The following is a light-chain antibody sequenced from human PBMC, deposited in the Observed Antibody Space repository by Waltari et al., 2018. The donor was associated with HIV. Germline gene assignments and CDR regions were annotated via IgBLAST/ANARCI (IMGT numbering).Light chain of an antibody. CDR1: ALPKQY. CDR3: QSADISSWV. J-gene: IGLJ3*02. CDR2: KDS. Sequence: SYELTQPPSVSVSPGQTARITCPGDALPKQYAYWYQQKPRQAPVLVIYKDSERPSGIPERFSGSSSGTTVTLTISGVQAEDEADYYCQSADISSWVFGGGTKLTVL. V-gene: IGLV3-25*03.